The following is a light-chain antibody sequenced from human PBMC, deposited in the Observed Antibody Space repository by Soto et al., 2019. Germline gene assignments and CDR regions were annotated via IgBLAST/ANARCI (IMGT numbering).Light chain of an antibody. V-gene: IGKV3-11*01. J-gene: IGKJ1*01. CDR1: QSVGSS. CDR3: LQHGDWPPSP. CDR2: DAS. Sequence: EIVLTQSPATLSLSPGERATLSCRASQSVGSSLAWYQQKPGQAPRLLIYDASNRATGIPARFSGSGSGTDFTLTISSLESEDFAVYYCLQHGDWPPSPFGQGTKVAIK.